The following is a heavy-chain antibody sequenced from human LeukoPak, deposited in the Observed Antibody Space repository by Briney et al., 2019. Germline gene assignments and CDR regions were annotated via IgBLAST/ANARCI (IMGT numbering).Heavy chain of an antibody. CDR3: ARDYSSGWYVY. CDR1: GYTFTEYY. D-gene: IGHD6-19*01. CDR2: INPYSGGT. Sequence: ASVKVSCKASGYTFTEYYMHWVRQAPGQGLEWMGRINPYSGGTNYAQKFQGRVTMTRDTSISTAYMELSRLKSDDTAVYYCARDYSSGWYVYWGQGTLVIVSS. V-gene: IGHV1-2*06. J-gene: IGHJ4*02.